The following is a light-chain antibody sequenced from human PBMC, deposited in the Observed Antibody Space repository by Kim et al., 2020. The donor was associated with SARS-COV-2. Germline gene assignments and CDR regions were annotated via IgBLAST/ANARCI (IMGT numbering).Light chain of an antibody. Sequence: SPGESATLSCRASQGVTSYLAWYQQKPGQAPRLLIYDASNRATGIPARFSGSGSGTDFSLTISSLEPEDSAVYYCLQRSSWPPRYTFGQGTKLEI. V-gene: IGKV3-11*01. CDR2: DAS. CDR3: LQRSSWPPRYT. J-gene: IGKJ2*01. CDR1: QGVTSY.